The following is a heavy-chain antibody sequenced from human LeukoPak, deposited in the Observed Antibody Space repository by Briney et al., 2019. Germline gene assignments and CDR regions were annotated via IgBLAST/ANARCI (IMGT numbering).Heavy chain of an antibody. CDR2: INPSGGST. CDR3: ASMVVAATKRAGYFDY. Sequence: GASVKVSCKASGYTFTSYYMHWVRQAPGQGLEWMGIINPSGGSTNYAQKFQGRVTITTDESTSTAYMELSSLRSEDTAVYYCASMVVAATKRAGYFDYWGQGTLVTVSS. J-gene: IGHJ4*02. V-gene: IGHV1-46*01. D-gene: IGHD2-15*01. CDR1: GYTFTSYY.